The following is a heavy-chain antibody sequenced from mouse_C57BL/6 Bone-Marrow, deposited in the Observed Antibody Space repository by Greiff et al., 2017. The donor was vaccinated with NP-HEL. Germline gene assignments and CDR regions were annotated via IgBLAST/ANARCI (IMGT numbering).Heavy chain of an antibody. V-gene: IGHV1-64*01. Sequence: QVQLQQPGAELVKPGASVKLSCKASGYTFTSYWMHWVKQRPGQGLEWIGMIHPNSGSTNYNEKFKSKATLTVDKSSSTAYMQLSSLTSEDSAVYYCASYDGSSFCYWYFDVWGTGTTVTVSS. J-gene: IGHJ1*03. CDR1: GYTFTSYW. CDR3: ASYDGSSFCYWYFDV. D-gene: IGHD1-1*01. CDR2: IHPNSGST.